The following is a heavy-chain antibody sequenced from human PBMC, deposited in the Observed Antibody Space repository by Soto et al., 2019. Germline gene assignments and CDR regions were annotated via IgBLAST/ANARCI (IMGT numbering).Heavy chain of an antibody. J-gene: IGHJ4*02. CDR2: IIPMLGMS. CDR3: ATNYGSGSAHFDN. CDR1: GDTFNFYT. V-gene: IGHV1-69*02. Sequence: QVQLVQSGAEVKTPGSSVKVSCTASGDTFNFYTLRWVRQAPGQGLEWMGRIIPMLGMSNYAQKFQGRVTMIADKSTSTAYMGLSSLRSEDTALYYCATNYGSGSAHFDNWGQGTLVTVSS. D-gene: IGHD3-10*01.